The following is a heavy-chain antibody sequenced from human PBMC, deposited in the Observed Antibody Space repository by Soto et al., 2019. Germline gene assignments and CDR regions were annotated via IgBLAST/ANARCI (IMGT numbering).Heavy chain of an antibody. CDR2: FSFYGRRDNT. D-gene: IGHD1-1*01. Sequence: EVQLLESGGGLLQPGGSLRLSCVGSGFTFSSYDMTWVRQAPGKGLEWVSSFSFYGRRDNTYYADSGKGRFTISRDNSRNTVYLQVDTLRVEDTAVYYCAKSLYNDNGGPNDHCGQGTLVTVSS. CDR3: AKSLYNDNGGPNDH. J-gene: IGHJ4*02. CDR1: GFTFSSYD. V-gene: IGHV3-23*01.